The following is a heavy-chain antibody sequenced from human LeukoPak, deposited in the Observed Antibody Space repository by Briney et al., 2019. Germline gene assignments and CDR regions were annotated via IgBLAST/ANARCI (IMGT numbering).Heavy chain of an antibody. V-gene: IGHV3-23*01. CDR2: ISGSGGST. Sequence: PGVSLRLSCAASGFTFSTYAMSWVRQAPGQGLEWVSAISGSGGSTYYADSVKGRFTISRDNSKNTLYLQMNSLRADDTAVYYCAKDLSGSGRPHYFDYWGQGTLVTVSS. CDR1: GFTFSTYA. D-gene: IGHD2-15*01. J-gene: IGHJ4*02. CDR3: AKDLSGSGRPHYFDY.